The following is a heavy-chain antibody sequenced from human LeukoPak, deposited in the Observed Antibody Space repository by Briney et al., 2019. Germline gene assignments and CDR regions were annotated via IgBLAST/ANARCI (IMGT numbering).Heavy chain of an antibody. CDR3: AKSDCSSTSCCTFDY. D-gene: IGHD2-2*01. Sequence: PGGSLRLSCAASGFTFSSYAMSWVRQAPGKGLEWLSGISGSSGSTYYADSVKGRFTISRDNSKNTLYLQMNSLRAEDTAIYYCAKSDCSSTSCCTFDYWGQGTLVTVSS. V-gene: IGHV3-23*01. J-gene: IGHJ4*02. CDR2: ISGSSGST. CDR1: GFTFSSYA.